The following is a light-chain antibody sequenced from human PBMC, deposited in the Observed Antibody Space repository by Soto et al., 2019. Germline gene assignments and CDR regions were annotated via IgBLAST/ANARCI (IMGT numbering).Light chain of an antibody. J-gene: IGLJ1*01. CDR3: CSYAGSSTPLI. CDR2: EVS. V-gene: IGLV2-23*02. CDR1: SSDVGSYNL. Sequence: QSALTRPASVSGSPGQSITISCTGTSSDVGSYNLVSWYQQHPGKAPKLMTYEVSKRPSGVSNRFSGSKSGNTASLTISGLQAEDEADYYCCSYAGSSTPLIFGTGTRSPS.